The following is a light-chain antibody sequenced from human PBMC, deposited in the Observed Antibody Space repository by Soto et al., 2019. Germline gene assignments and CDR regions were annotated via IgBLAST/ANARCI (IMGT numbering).Light chain of an antibody. J-gene: IGKJ1*01. CDR3: QQYGTSPEWT. V-gene: IGKV3-20*01. CDR2: GAS. CDR1: QSVTSSY. Sequence: EVVLTQSPGTLSLSLGERATLSCRASQSVTSSYLAWYQQKPGQAPRLLIYGASSRASGILDRFSGSGSGTDFTLTISRLEPEDFAVYYCQQYGTSPEWTFGQGTKVDIK.